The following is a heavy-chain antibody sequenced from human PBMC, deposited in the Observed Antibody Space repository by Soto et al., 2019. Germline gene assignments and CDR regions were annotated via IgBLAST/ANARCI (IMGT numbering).Heavy chain of an antibody. CDR1: GFTFSDYY. V-gene: IGHV3-11*01. Sequence: GGSLRLSCAASGFTFSDYYMSWIRQAPGKGLEWVSYISSSGSTIYYADSVKGRFTISRDNAKNSLYLQMNSLRAEDTAVYYCARVQVAVGYYDFWSGYSARSELWFDPWGQGTLVTVSS. D-gene: IGHD3-3*01. CDR3: ARVQVAVGYYDFWSGYSARSELWFDP. CDR2: ISSSGSTI. J-gene: IGHJ5*02.